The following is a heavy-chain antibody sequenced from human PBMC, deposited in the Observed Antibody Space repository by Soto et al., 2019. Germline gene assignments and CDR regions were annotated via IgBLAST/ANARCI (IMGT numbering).Heavy chain of an antibody. CDR3: ARDRYDSSGYDAFDI. V-gene: IGHV3-11*06. CDR2: ISSSSSYT. CDR1: GFTFSGYY. J-gene: IGHJ3*02. Sequence: GGSLRLSCAASGFTFSGYYMSWIRQAPGKGLEWVSYISSSSSYTNYADSVKGRFTISRDNAKNSLYLQMNSLRAEDTAVYYCARDRYDSSGYDAFDIWGQGTMVTVSS. D-gene: IGHD3-22*01.